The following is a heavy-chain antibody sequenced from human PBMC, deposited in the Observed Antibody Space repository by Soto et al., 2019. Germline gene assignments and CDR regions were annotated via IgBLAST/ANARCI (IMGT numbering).Heavy chain of an antibody. CDR3: ARSLDY. J-gene: IGHJ4*02. V-gene: IGHV3-23*01. CDR1: GLTFSNYA. CDR2: IDLSGAST. Sequence: EVQLLESGGALVQTGGSLRLSCAASGLTFSNYAVTWVRQAPGKGLEWVSAIDLSGASTYYADSVKGRFTISRDNAKNSLYLQMSSLTAEDSALYYCARSLDYWGQGTRVTVSS.